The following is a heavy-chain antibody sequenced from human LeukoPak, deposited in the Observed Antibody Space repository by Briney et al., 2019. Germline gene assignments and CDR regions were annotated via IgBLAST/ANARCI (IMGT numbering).Heavy chain of an antibody. Sequence: GGSLRLSCAASESTFNNYAMSWVRQAPGKGLEWVSTISGSVGSTYYADSVKGRFTISRDNSKNTLFLQMSSLRAEDTAVYYCAKSKGVGATDYWGQGTLVTVSS. V-gene: IGHV3-23*01. D-gene: IGHD1-26*01. CDR3: AKSKGVGATDY. CDR1: ESTFNNYA. CDR2: ISGSVGST. J-gene: IGHJ4*02.